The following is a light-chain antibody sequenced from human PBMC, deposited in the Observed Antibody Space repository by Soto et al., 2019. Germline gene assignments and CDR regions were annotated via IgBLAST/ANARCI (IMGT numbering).Light chain of an antibody. CDR3: CSYAGSYIWV. CDR2: EVS. J-gene: IGLJ3*02. V-gene: IGLV2-23*02. CDR1: SSDVGSYNL. Sequence: QSVLTQPASVSGSPGQSITISCTGTSSDVGSYNLVSWYQQHPGKAPKFTIYEVSKRPSGVSNRFSGSKSGNTASLTISGLQAEDEADYFCCSYAGSYIWVFGGGTQLTVL.